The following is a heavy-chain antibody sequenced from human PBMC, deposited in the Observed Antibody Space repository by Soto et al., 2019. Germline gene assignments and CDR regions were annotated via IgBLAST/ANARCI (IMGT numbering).Heavy chain of an antibody. CDR3: ARNESSNIYGMDV. V-gene: IGHV3-21*01. Sequence: GGSLRLSCAASGFTFSSYSMNWVRQAPGKGLEWVSSISSSSFSINYADSVKGRFSISRDNAQNSLHLKMNNLRAEDTAVYYCARNESSNIYGMDVWGQGTTVTVSS. D-gene: IGHD6-6*01. CDR1: GFTFSSYS. CDR2: ISSSSFSI. J-gene: IGHJ6*02.